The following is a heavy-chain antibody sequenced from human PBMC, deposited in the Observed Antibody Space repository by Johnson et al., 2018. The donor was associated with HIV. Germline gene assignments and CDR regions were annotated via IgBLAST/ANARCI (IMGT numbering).Heavy chain of an antibody. CDR3: ATWLPPCTGDNCYSDAFDI. V-gene: IGHV3-NL1*01. CDR2: ISWAGGST. J-gene: IGHJ3*02. D-gene: IGHD2-15*01. CDR1: GFTFSSYA. Sequence: QVQLVESGGGVVQPGRSLRLSCAASGFTFSSYAMHWVRQAPGKGLAWLSLISWAGGSTYYADSVKGRFTISRDNSRNTLFLQMNSLRTDDTAVYYCATWLPPCTGDNCYSDAFDIWGQGTMVTVSS.